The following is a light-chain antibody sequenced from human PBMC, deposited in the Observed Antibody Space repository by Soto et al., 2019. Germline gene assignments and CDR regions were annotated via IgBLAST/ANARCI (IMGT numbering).Light chain of an antibody. CDR2: DAS. Sequence: TQSPSTLSASVGDRVTITCRASQTISNWLAWYQQKPGKAPKLLIFDASTLESGVPSRFSGSGSGTEFTLTISSLQPDDFATYYCHQYSFLYTFGQGTKLEIK. CDR3: HQYSFLYT. V-gene: IGKV1-5*01. J-gene: IGKJ2*01. CDR1: QTISNW.